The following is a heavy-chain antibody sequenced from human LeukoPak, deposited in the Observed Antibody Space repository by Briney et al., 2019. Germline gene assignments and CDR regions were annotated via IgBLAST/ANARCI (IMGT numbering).Heavy chain of an antibody. D-gene: IGHD3-10*01. CDR2: INPNSGGT. CDR3: ARDLVRGVRSLGY. Sequence: ASVKVSCKASGYTFTSYGISWVRQAPGQGLEWMGWINPNSGGTNYAQKFQGRVTMTRDTSISTAYMELSRLRSDDTAVYYCARDLVRGVRSLGYWGQGTLVTVSS. V-gene: IGHV1-2*02. CDR1: GYTFTSYG. J-gene: IGHJ4*02.